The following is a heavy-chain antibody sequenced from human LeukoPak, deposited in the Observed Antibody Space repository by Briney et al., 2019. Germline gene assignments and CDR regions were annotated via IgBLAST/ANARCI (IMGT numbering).Heavy chain of an antibody. V-gene: IGHV1-2*02. CDR2: INPNSGGT. CDR1: VYTFTGYY. Sequence: ASVKVSLKASVYTFTGYYMHWVRQAPGQGLEWMGWINPNSGGTNYAQKFQGRVTMTRDTSISTAYMELSRLRSDDTAVYYCASRASSVTTRGWYFDLWGRGTLVTVSS. CDR3: ASRASSVTTRGWYFDL. D-gene: IGHD4-17*01. J-gene: IGHJ2*01.